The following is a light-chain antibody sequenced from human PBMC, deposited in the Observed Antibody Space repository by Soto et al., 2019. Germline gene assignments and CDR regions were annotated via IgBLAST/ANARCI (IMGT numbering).Light chain of an antibody. V-gene: IGKV1-33*01. CDR3: EQSDNFPLP. CDR2: DAS. Sequence: IQRTQSPSALSASIGGRVIMSCQTSLGIRTHFNWYQQKPGKAPKLLIYDASNLETGVPSTFSGTGDGTDFTSTISSLQPEPLGIYYCEQSDNFPLPFAQGTRLEI. J-gene: IGKJ5*01. CDR1: LGIRTH.